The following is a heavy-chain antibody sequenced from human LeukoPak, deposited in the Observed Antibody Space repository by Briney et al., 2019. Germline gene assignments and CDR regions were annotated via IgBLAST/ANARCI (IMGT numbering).Heavy chain of an antibody. CDR2: INPSGGST. CDR1: GYTSTSYY. CDR3: ARDKVQTYYYDSSGYYYTLLAFDY. Sequence: ASVKVSCKASGYTSTSYYMHWVRQAPGQGLEWMGIINPSGGSTSYAQEFQGRVTMTRDTSTSTVYMELSSLRSEDTAVYYCARDKVQTYYYDSSGYYYTLLAFDYWGQGTLVTVSS. J-gene: IGHJ4*02. D-gene: IGHD3-22*01. V-gene: IGHV1-46*03.